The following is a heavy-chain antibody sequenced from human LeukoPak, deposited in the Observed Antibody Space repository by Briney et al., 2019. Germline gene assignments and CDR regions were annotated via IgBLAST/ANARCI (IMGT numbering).Heavy chain of an antibody. V-gene: IGHV3-15*01. CDR1: GFIFSNAW. CDR3: TTEGYTYGFHAMAV. D-gene: IGHD5-18*01. CDR2: IKSKTCGGTT. Sequence: PGGSLRLSCAASGFIFSNAWMSWVRQAPGKGLEWVGRIKSKTCGGTTDYAASVKDRFTISRDDSKNTVYLQMNSLQTEDTAVYYCTTEGYTYGFHAMAVWGQGSTVTVSS. J-gene: IGHJ6*02.